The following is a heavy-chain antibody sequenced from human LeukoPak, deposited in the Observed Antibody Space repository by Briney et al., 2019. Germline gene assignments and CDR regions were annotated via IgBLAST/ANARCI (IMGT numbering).Heavy chain of an antibody. D-gene: IGHD3-22*01. CDR3: ARDLFSGYYYDNSGYSDY. V-gene: IGHV7-4-1*02. Sequence: ASVKVSCKASGYTFSSYAINWVRQAPGQRLEWMGWINTHTGNPTYAQGFTGRFVFSLDTSVSTAYLQISSLKAEDTAVYYCARDLFSGYYYDNSGYSDYWGQGTLVTVSS. CDR2: INTHTGNP. J-gene: IGHJ4*02. CDR1: GYTFSSYA.